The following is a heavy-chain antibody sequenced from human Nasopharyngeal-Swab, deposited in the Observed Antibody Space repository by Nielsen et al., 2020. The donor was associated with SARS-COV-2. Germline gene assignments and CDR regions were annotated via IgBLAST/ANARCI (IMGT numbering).Heavy chain of an antibody. V-gene: IGHV4-39*07. CDR1: GGSITSTSHY. CDR3: AGDGAYSGYDWTC. J-gene: IGHJ4*02. CDR2: VSYGGST. Sequence: SETLSLTCTVSGGSITSTSHYWGWIRQPPGKGLEWIGCVSYGGSTYHNPSLKSRVTVSVDTSKNQFSLKLTSLTAADTAVYYCAGDGAYSGYDWTCWGQGTLVTVSS. D-gene: IGHD5-12*01.